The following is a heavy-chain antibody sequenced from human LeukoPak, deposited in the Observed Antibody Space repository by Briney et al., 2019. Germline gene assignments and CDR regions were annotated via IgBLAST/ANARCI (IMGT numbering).Heavy chain of an antibody. Sequence: TGGSLILSCAASGFTFSSYRMNWVRQAPGKGLEWVSSISSSGTFIYYADSVKGRFTFSRDNAKKSQYLQMISLRADDTAVYYCARVTQDGADYCGQGRLVTVSS. J-gene: IGHJ4*01. D-gene: IGHD4-17*01. CDR1: GFTFSSYR. V-gene: IGHV3-21*01. CDR2: ISSSGTFI. CDR3: ARVTQDGADY.